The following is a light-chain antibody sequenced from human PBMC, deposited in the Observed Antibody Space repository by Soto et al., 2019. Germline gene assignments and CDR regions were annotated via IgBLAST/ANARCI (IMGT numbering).Light chain of an antibody. CDR3: AAWDDSLSGLVV. Sequence: QSVLTQPRSVSGSPGQSVTISCIGSSSDVGSYNYVSWYQRHPGKGPKLIIHDVNRRPSGVPDRFSGSKSGTSASLAISGLRSEDEADYYCAAWDDSLSGLVVFGGGTQLTVL. CDR2: DVN. CDR1: SSDVGSYNY. V-gene: IGLV2-11*01. J-gene: IGLJ2*01.